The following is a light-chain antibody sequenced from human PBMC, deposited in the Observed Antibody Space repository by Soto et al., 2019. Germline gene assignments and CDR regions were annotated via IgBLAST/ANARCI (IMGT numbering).Light chain of an antibody. J-gene: IGLJ3*02. CDR2: GNN. CDR3: QSYDSSLTGV. CDR1: FSNIGAGYD. Sequence: QPVLTQPPSVSGAPGQRVTISCTGSFSNIGAGYDVHWYQQLPGTAPQLLIYGNNNRPSGVPDRFSGSRSGTSASLAITGLQAEDEADYYCQSYDSSLTGVFGGGTKLTVL. V-gene: IGLV1-40*01.